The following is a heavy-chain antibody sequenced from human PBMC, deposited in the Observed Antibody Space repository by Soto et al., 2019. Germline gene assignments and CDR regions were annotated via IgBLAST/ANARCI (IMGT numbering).Heavy chain of an antibody. J-gene: IGHJ6*02. CDR2: INHSGST. CDR1: GGSFSGYY. V-gene: IGHV4-34*01. Sequence: SETLSLTCAVYGGSFSGYYWSWNRQPAGKGLERIGEINHSGSTNYNPSLKSRVTISVHTAKNQFSLKLSSVTAADTAVYYCRRGAAYCSSSSRYSYYYCMEVWGQGSTVT. D-gene: IGHD2-2*01. CDR3: RRGAAYCSSSSRYSYYYCMEV.